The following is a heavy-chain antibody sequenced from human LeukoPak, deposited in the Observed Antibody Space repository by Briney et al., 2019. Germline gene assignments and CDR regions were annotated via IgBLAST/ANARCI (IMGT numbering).Heavy chain of an antibody. D-gene: IGHD3-3*01. Sequence: PGRSLRLSCAASGFTFSSYAMSWVRQAPGKGLVWVSRINSDGSSTSYADSVKGRFTISRDNAKNTLYLQVNSLRAEDTAVYFCARDRIGVGTFDSWGQGNLVTVSS. J-gene: IGHJ4*02. V-gene: IGHV3-74*01. CDR3: ARDRIGVGTFDS. CDR1: GFTFSSYA. CDR2: INSDGSST.